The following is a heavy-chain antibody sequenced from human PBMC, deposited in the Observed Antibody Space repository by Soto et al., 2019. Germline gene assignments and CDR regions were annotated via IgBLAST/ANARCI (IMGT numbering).Heavy chain of an antibody. Sequence: GGSLRLSCAASGFTFSSYWMSWVRQAPGKGLEWVANIKQDGSERYYVDSVKGRFTISRDNAKNSLYLQMNSLRAEDTAVYYCARFYGSGSYHDYYYYGMDGWGQGTTVTVSS. V-gene: IGHV3-7*01. CDR1: GFTFSSYW. CDR3: ARFYGSGSYHDYYYYGMDG. CDR2: IKQDGSER. D-gene: IGHD3-10*01. J-gene: IGHJ6*02.